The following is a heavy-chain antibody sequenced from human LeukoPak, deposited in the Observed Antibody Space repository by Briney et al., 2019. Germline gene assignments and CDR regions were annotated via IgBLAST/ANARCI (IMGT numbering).Heavy chain of an antibody. CDR3: ARDYGGAFRGWFDS. V-gene: IGHV3-23*05. CDR2: IRHSDSNT. D-gene: IGHD4-23*01. CDR1: GFTFSSSD. Sequence: GGSLRLSCAASGFTFSSSDMSWVRQAPGSGLEWVSSIRHSDSNTYYADSVMGRFTISRDNSKNTVYLQMNSLKTEDTAVYYCARDYGGAFRGWFDSWGQGTLVTVS. J-gene: IGHJ5*01.